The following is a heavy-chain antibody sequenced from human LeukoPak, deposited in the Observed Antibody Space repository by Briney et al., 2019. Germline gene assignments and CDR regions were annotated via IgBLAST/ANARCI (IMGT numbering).Heavy chain of an antibody. CDR3: ARARENRQWLTT. J-gene: IGHJ4*02. D-gene: IGHD3-22*01. CDR1: GYTFTGYY. Sequence: ASVKVSCKASGYTFTGYYMHWVRQAPGQGLEWMGWINPNSGGTNYAQKFQGRVTMTRDTSISAAYMELSRLRSDDTAVYYCARARENRQWLTTWGQGTLVTVSS. V-gene: IGHV1-2*02. CDR2: INPNSGGT.